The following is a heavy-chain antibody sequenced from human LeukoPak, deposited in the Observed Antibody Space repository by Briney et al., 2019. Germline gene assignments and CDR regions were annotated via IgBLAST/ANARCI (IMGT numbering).Heavy chain of an antibody. V-gene: IGHV4-59*01. CDR2: IYYSGST. CDR3: ARLTGYDWESSYDY. J-gene: IGHJ4*02. CDR1: GGSISSYY. D-gene: IGHD5-12*01. Sequence: SEALSLTCTVSGGSISSYYWSWIRQPPGKGLEWIGYIYYSGSTNYNPSLKSRVTISVDTSKNQFSLKLSSVTAADTAVYYCARLTGYDWESSYDYWGQGTLVAVSS.